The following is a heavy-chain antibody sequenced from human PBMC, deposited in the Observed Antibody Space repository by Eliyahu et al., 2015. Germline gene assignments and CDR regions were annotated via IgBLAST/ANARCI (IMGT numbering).Heavy chain of an antibody. D-gene: IGHD2-15*01. V-gene: IGHV1-69*01. J-gene: IGHJ4*02. CDR2: IIPIFGTA. CDR1: GGTFSSYA. Sequence: QVQLVQSGAEVKKPGSSVKVXCKASGGTFSSYAIXWVRQAPGQGLEWMGGIIPIFGTANYAQKFQGRVTITADESTSTAYMELSSLRSEDTAVYYCARADRRYCSGGSCYPEHYFDYWGQGTLVTVSS. CDR3: ARADRRYCSGGSCYPEHYFDY.